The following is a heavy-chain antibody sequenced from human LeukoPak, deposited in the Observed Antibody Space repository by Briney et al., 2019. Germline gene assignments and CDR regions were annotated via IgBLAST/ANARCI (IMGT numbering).Heavy chain of an antibody. D-gene: IGHD6-13*01. CDR1: GGSISRYY. CDR3: ARDQSSSWPSNWFDP. J-gene: IGHJ5*02. Sequence: SETLSLTCTVSGGSISRYYWSWIRQPPGKGLEWIGYIYYSGSIKYNPSLKSRVTISVDTSKNQFSLKLSSVTAADTAVYYCARDQSSSWPSNWFDPWGQGTLVTVSS. CDR2: IYYSGSI. V-gene: IGHV4-59*01.